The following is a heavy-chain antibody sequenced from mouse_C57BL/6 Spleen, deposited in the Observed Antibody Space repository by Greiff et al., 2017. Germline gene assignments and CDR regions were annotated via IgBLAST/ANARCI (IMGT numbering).Heavy chain of an antibody. CDR3: ARDYGSSYGVYYFDY. Sequence: VHLVESGPELVKPGASVKLSCKASGYTFTSYDINWVKQRPGQGLEWIGWIYPRDGSTKYNEKFKGKATLTVDTSSSTAYMELHSLTSEDSAVYFCARDYGSSYGVYYFDYWGQGTTLTVSS. V-gene: IGHV1-85*01. J-gene: IGHJ2*01. D-gene: IGHD1-1*01. CDR1: GYTFTSYD. CDR2: IYPRDGST.